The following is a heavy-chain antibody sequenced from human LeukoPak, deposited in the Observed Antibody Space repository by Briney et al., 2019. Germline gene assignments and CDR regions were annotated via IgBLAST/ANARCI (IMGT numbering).Heavy chain of an antibody. CDR3: AKDHDSSGYPYYFDY. CDR2: ISVSGTSI. CDR1: GFTFSDYY. V-gene: IGHV3-11*01. J-gene: IGHJ4*02. Sequence: GGSLRLSCAASGFTFSDYYMSWIRQAPGKGLEWLSGISVSGTSIRYADSLKGRFTISRDNSKNTLYLQMNSLRAEDTAVYYCAKDHDSSGYPYYFDYWGQGTLVTVSS. D-gene: IGHD3-22*01.